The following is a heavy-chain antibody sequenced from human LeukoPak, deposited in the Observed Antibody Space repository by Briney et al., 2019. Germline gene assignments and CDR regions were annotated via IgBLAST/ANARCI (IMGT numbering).Heavy chain of an antibody. CDR2: IYYSGST. Sequence: PSETLSLTCTVSGGSISSSSYYWGWIRQPPGKGLEWIGSIYYSGSTYYNPSLKSRVTISVDTSKNQFSLKLSSVTAADTAVYYCVLLYAPNYYYYYMDVWGKGTTVTISS. J-gene: IGHJ6*03. V-gene: IGHV4-39*01. D-gene: IGHD2-15*01. CDR1: GGSISSSSYY. CDR3: VLLYAPNYYYYYMDV.